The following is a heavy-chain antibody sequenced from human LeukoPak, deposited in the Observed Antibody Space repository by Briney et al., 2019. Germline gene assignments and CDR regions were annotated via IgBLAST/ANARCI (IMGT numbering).Heavy chain of an antibody. Sequence: PSETLSLTCTVSGGSISGSSYYWGWIRQPPGKGLEWIGSIYYSGSTNYNPSLKSRVTISVDMSKNQFSLKLSSVTAADTAVYYCATHPPKVCTGGSCTDYWGQGTLVTVSS. D-gene: IGHD2-15*01. J-gene: IGHJ4*02. V-gene: IGHV4-39*07. CDR2: IYYSGST. CDR3: ATHPPKVCTGGSCTDY. CDR1: GGSISGSSYY.